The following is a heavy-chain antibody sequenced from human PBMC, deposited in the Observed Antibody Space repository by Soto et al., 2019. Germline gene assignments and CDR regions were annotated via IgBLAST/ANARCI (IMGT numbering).Heavy chain of an antibody. J-gene: IGHJ4*02. CDR2: ISWNSGSI. D-gene: IGHD4-17*01. CDR1: GFTFDDYA. V-gene: IGHV3-9*01. CDR3: AKGMTTVLNYFDY. Sequence: EVQLVESGGGLVQPGRSLRLSCAASGFTFDDYAMHWVRQAPGKGLEWVSGISWNSGSIGYADSVKGRFTISRDNAKNYLYLQMNSLRAEDTDLYYCAKGMTTVLNYFDYWGQGTLVTVSS.